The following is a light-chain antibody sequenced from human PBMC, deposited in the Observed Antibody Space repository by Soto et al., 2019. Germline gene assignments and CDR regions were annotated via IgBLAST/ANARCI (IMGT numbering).Light chain of an antibody. J-gene: IGLJ2*01. Sequence: QSALTQPASVSGSPGQSITISCTGTSSDVGSYNLVSWYQQHPGKAPKLMIYEDTKRPSGVSIRFSGSKSGNTASLTISGLQAEDEADYYCSSYAGSNTYVVFGGGTQLTVL. V-gene: IGLV2-23*01. CDR1: SSDVGSYNL. CDR3: SSYAGSNTYVV. CDR2: EDT.